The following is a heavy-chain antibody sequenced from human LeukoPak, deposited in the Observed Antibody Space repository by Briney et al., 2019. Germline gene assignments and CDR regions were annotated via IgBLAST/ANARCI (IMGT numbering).Heavy chain of an antibody. J-gene: IGHJ4*02. D-gene: IGHD3-16*01. CDR1: GXTLSDYY. V-gene: IGHV3-21*01. CDR2: ISSSSSYI. Sequence: KPGGSLRLSCAASGXTLSDYYMSWVRQAPGKGLEWVSSISSSSSYIYYADSVKGRFTISRDNAKNSLYLQMNSLRAEDTAVYYCARDGGGGVFDYWGQGTLVTVSS. CDR3: ARDGGGGVFDY.